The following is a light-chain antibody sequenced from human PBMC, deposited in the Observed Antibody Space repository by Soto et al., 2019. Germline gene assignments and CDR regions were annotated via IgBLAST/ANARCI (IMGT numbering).Light chain of an antibody. CDR1: QSVFYSSSNKDY. CDR3: QQYYSSPIT. CDR2: WAS. V-gene: IGKV4-1*01. Sequence: DIVMTQSPDSLAVSLGERGTINCKSSQSVFYSSSNKDYLAWYQQKPGQPPKLLIHWASTREDGVPDRFSGSGSGTDFTLTISSLQADDVAVYYCQQYYSSPITFGQGTRLEIK. J-gene: IGKJ5*01.